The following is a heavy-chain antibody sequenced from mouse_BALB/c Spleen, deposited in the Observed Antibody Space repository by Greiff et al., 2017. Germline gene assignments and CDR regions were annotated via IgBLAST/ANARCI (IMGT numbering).Heavy chain of an antibody. CDR1: GYTFTSYV. J-gene: IGHJ4*01. D-gene: IGHD2-4*01. V-gene: IGHV1-14*01. CDR3: ARVDYYDYDNAMDY. CDR2: INPYNDGT. Sequence: LVESGPELVKPGASVKMSCKASGYTFTSYVMHWVKQKPGQGLEWIGYINPYNDGTKYNEKFKGKATLTSDKSSSTAYMELSSLTSEDSAVYYCARVDYYDYDNAMDYWGQGTSVTVSS.